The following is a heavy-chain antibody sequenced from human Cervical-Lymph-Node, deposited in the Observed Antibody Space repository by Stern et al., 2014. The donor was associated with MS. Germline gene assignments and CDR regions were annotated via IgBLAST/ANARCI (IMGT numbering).Heavy chain of an antibody. Sequence: EVQPVESGGGVIQPGGSLRLSCTASGFTVSRDYMTWVRQTPGKGLEWVSLITNVGSTFYTDSVKGRFTISRDDSKNPVYLHMTSLRAEDTAMYYCARDTSSPERSDWWGQGTLVTVSS. J-gene: IGHJ4*02. CDR1: GFTVSRDY. CDR3: ARDTSSPERSDW. D-gene: IGHD1-1*01. V-gene: IGHV3-53*01. CDR2: ITNVGST.